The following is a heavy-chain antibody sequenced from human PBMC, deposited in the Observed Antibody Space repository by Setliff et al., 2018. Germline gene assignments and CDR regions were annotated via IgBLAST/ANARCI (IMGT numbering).Heavy chain of an antibody. J-gene: IGHJ5*02. Sequence: TLSLTCTVSGGSISSGDYYWSWIRQPPGKGLEWIGYIYSSGSTYYNPSLKSRVSISVDTSKNQFSLKLSSVTAADTAVYFCAQDTMATIWSWGQGTLVTVSS. CDR3: AQDTMATIWS. D-gene: IGHD5-12*01. CDR2: IYSSGST. V-gene: IGHV4-30-4*08. CDR1: GGSISSGDYY.